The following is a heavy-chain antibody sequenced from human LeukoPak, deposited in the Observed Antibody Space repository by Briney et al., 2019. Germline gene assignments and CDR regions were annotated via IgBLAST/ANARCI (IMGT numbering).Heavy chain of an antibody. CDR3: ARIVGYGMDV. Sequence: PSETLSLTCAVYGGSFSGYYWSWIRQPPGKGLEWIGEINRSGSTNYNPSLKSRVTISVDTSKNQFSLKLSSVTAADTAVYYCARIVGYGMDVWGQGTTVTVSS. CDR2: INRSGST. J-gene: IGHJ6*02. D-gene: IGHD1-26*01. CDR1: GGSFSGYY. V-gene: IGHV4-34*01.